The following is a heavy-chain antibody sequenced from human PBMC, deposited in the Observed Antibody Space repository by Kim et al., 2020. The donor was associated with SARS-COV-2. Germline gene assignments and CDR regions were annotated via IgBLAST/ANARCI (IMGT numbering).Heavy chain of an antibody. Sequence: SETLSLTCTVSGGSISSYYWSWIRQPPGKGLEWIGYIYYSGSTNYNPSLKSRVTISVDTSKNQFSLKLSSVTAADTAVYYCARDHREWLQYTANWYFYLWGRGTLVTVSS. CDR1: GGSISSYY. D-gene: IGHD3-3*01. V-gene: IGHV4-59*01. CDR2: IYYSGST. CDR3: ARDHREWLQYTANWYFYL. J-gene: IGHJ2*01.